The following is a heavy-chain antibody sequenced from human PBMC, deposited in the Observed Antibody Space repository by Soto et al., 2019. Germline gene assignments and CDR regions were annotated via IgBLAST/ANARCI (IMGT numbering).Heavy chain of an antibody. V-gene: IGHV3-33*01. Sequence: QVQLVESGGGVVQPGRSLRLSCAASGFTFSSYGMQWVRQAPGKGLEWVAVIWYDGSNKYYADSVKGRFTISRDNSKNTLYLQMISLRAEDTAVYYCARGGDYYYGMDVWGQGTTVTVSS. CDR1: GFTFSSYG. J-gene: IGHJ6*02. CDR3: ARGGDYYYGMDV. CDR2: IWYDGSNK.